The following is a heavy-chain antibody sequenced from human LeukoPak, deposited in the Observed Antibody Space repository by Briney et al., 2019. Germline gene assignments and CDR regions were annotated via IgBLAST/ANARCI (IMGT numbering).Heavy chain of an antibody. Sequence: VSPMPSLGSLCRYAISCGRAAPGRRGEWVGGIIPIFCTANYAQKFQGRGKITTDESTSTAYMELSSLRSEDTAVYYCARTRGVVPAASYYYYYMDGWGKGTTVTVSS. CDR2: IIPIFCTA. V-gene: IGHV1-69*05. D-gene: IGHD2-2*01. CDR1: LGSLCRYA. CDR3: ARTRGVVPAASYYYYYMDG. J-gene: IGHJ6*03.